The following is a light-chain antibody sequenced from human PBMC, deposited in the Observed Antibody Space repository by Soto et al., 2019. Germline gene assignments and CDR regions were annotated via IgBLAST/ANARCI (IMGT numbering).Light chain of an antibody. J-gene: IGKJ2*03. Sequence: TLSVSPGERAPLAGRASQSVSSNLAWYQQKPGQAPRLLIYGASSRATGIPDRFSGSGSGTDFTLTFSRLEPEDIPVYYGEQYGISSSFG. CDR1: QSVSSN. V-gene: IGKV3-20*01. CDR3: EQYGISSS. CDR2: GAS.